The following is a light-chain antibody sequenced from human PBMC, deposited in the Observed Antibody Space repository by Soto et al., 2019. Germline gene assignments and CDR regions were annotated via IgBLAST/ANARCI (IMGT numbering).Light chain of an antibody. CDR1: SYNL. V-gene: IGLV2-23*01. Sequence: SYNLVSWYRQYPGKAPKLMIYEGSKRPSGVSDRFSGSKSGNTASLTISGLQAEDEADYYCSSYAGTDTYVFGSGTKV. J-gene: IGLJ1*01. CDR2: EGS. CDR3: SSYAGTDTYV.